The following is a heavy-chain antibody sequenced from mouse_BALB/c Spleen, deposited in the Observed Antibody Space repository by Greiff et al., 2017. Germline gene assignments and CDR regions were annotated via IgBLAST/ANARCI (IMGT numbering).Heavy chain of an antibody. CDR2: ISSGGSYT. Sequence: EVKLVESGGDLVKPGGSLKLSCAASGFTFSSYGMSWVRQTPDKRLEWVATISSGGSYTYYPDSVKGRFTISRDNAKNTLYLQMSSLKSEDTAMYYCARQKIGMSTWAYWGQGTLVTVSA. J-gene: IGHJ3*01. V-gene: IGHV5-6*02. CDR1: GFTFSSYG. CDR3: ARQKIGMSTWAY. D-gene: IGHD2-4*01.